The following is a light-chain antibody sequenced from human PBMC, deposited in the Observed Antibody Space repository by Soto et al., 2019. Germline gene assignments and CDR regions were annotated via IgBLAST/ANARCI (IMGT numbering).Light chain of an antibody. CDR3: SSYACSNNYV. Sequence: QSALTQPPSASGSPGQSVTISCTGTSNDVGGYNYVSWYQQHPGKAPKLMIYEVSKRPSGVPDRFSGSKSGNTASLTVSGLQAEDEADYYCSSYACSNNYVFGTGTKLTVL. CDR1: SNDVGGYNY. J-gene: IGLJ1*01. CDR2: EVS. V-gene: IGLV2-8*01.